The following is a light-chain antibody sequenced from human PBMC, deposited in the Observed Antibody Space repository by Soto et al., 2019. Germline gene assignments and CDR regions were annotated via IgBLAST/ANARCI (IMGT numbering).Light chain of an antibody. V-gene: IGKV4-1*01. CDR2: WAS. J-gene: IGKJ2*01. CDR3: QQYYSTLYT. CDR1: QSVLYSSNNKNY. Sequence: DVVMTQSPDSLAVSLGERATINCKSSQSVLYSSNNKNYLAWFQQKPGQPPNLLIYWASTRESGVPDRFNGSGFGTDFTLTISSLQAEDVGVYFCQQYYSTLYTFGQGTKLEIK.